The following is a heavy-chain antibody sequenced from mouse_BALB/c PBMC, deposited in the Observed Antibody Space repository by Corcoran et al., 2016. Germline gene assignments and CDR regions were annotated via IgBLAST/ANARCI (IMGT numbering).Heavy chain of an antibody. D-gene: IGHD3-3*01. J-gene: IGHJ4*01. V-gene: IGHV9-1*02. CDR3: ARGGPMDY. Sequence: QIQLVQSGPELKKPGETVKISCKASGYTFTNYGMNWVKQAPGKGLKWMGWINTYTGEPTYADDIKGRFAFSLETSASTAYLQINNLKNEDMATYFCARGGPMDYWGQGTSVTVSS. CDR1: GYTFTNYG. CDR2: INTYTGEP.